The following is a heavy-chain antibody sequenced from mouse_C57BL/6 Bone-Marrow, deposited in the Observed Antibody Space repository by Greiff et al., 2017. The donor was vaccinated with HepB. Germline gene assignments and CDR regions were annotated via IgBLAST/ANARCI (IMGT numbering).Heavy chain of an antibody. Sequence: VQLQQSGPELVKPGASVKISCKASGYTFTDYYINWVKQRPGQGLEWIGWIFPGSGSTYYNEKFKGKATLTVDKSSSTAYMLLSSLTSEDSAVYFCARDYYGSRGPFDYWGQGTTLTVSS. CDR2: IFPGSGST. D-gene: IGHD1-1*01. V-gene: IGHV1-75*01. CDR3: ARDYYGSRGPFDY. CDR1: GYTFTDYY. J-gene: IGHJ2*01.